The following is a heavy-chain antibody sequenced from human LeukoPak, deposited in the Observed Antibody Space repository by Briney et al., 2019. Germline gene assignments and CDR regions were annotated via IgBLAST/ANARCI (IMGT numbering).Heavy chain of an antibody. CDR2: IYYSGST. D-gene: IGHD6-19*01. J-gene: IGHJ6*02. V-gene: IGHV4-61*08. CDR3: ARHIQGWGLVLPYYGMDV. Sequence: SETLSLTCTVSGGSISSGGYYWSWIRQHPGKGLEWIGYIYYSGSTNYNPSLKSRVTISVDTSKNQFSLKLSSVSAADTAVYYCARHIQGWGLVLPYYGMDVWGQGTTVTVSS. CDR1: GGSISSGGYY.